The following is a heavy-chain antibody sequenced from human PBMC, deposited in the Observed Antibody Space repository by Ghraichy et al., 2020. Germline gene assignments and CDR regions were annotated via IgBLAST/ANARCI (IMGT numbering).Heavy chain of an antibody. CDR1: GFTFSSYA. J-gene: IGHJ4*02. Sequence: GGSLRLSCAASGFTFSSYAMSWVRQAPGKGLEWVSAISGSGGSTYYADSVKGRFTISRDNSKNTLYLQMNSLRAEDTAVYYCAKDPPYYYDSSGEQDFDYWGQGTLVTVSS. V-gene: IGHV3-23*01. CDR2: ISGSGGST. CDR3: AKDPPYYYDSSGEQDFDY. D-gene: IGHD3-22*01.